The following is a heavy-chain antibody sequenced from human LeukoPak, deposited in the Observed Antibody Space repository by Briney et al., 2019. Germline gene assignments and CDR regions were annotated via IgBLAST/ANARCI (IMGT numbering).Heavy chain of an antibody. CDR1: GFSFSSYW. D-gene: IGHD3-22*01. V-gene: IGHV3-7*01. J-gene: IGHJ3*02. CDR3: ARDYDSSGSPGAFDI. Sequence: GGSLRLSCAASGFSFSSYWMNWVRQAPGKGLEWVANIKQDGSEKYYVDSVKGRFTISRDNAKNSLYLQMNSLRAEDTAVYYCARDYDSSGSPGAFDIWGQGTMVTVSS. CDR2: IKQDGSEK.